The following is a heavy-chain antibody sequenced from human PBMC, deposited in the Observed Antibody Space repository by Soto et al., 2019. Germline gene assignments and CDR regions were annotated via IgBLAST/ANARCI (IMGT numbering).Heavy chain of an antibody. V-gene: IGHV3-23*01. D-gene: IGHD1-26*01. CDR2: ISGSGGST. CDR1: GFTFSSYA. CDR3: AKCIVPITNYYCMDV. J-gene: IGHJ6*02. Sequence: GGSLRLSCAASGFTFSSYAMSWVRQAPGKGLEWVSAISGSGGSTYYADSVKGRFTISRDNSKNTLYLQMNSLRAEDTAVYYCAKCIVPITNYYCMDVWGQGTTVTVSS.